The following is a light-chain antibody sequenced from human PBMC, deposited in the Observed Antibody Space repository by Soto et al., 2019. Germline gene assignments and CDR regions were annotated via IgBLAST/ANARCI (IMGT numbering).Light chain of an antibody. CDR1: QDISKF. Sequence: DIQMTQSPSSLSASIGDRVSFTCQASQDISKFLNWYQHKPGQAPSLLIYDASKSHFGVPSRFSGSGSGTDFALTITSLQAEDFATYYCQQLRMYPSTFGGGTKVDIK. CDR3: QQLRMYPST. CDR2: DAS. J-gene: IGKJ4*01. V-gene: IGKV1-33*01.